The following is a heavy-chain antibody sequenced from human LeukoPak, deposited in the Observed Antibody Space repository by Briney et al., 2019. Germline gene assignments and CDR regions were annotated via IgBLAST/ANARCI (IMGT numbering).Heavy chain of an antibody. CDR2: ISYDGGNK. CDR1: EFTFSRYT. D-gene: IGHD3-3*01. J-gene: IGHJ6*03. V-gene: IGHV3-30*01. CDR3: ARDQYYDFWSGLYYYYMDV. Sequence: GRSLRLSCAASEFTFSRYTMHWVRQAPGKGLEWVAVISYDGGNKYYADSVKGRFTISRDNSKNTLYLQMNSLRAEDTAVYYCARDQYYDFWSGLYYYYMDVWGKGTTVTVSS.